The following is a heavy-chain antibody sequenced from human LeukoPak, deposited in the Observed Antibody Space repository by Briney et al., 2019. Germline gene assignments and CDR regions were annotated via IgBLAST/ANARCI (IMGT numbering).Heavy chain of an antibody. J-gene: IGHJ4*02. V-gene: IGHV3-48*02. CDR2: ISSSSSIK. D-gene: IGHD1-26*01. CDR1: GFTFNTYD. Sequence: GGSLGLSCSASGFTFNTYDVNWVRQAPGKGLEWISYISSSSSIKYYADSVKGRFTISRDNAKNSLYLQMNSLGDDDTAVYYCARAMYSASSRGRLSDYWGQGTLVTVSS. CDR3: ARAMYSASSRGRLSDY.